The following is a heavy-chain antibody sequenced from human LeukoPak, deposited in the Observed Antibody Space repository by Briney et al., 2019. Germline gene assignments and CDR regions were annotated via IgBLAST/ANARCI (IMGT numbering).Heavy chain of an antibody. D-gene: IGHD5-18*01. CDR3: ARAAAMAPDYYYYYYMDV. Sequence: PSETLSLTCAVYRGSFSSYYWSWIRQSPGKGLEWIGEINHGESTNYNPSLKSRVTISIDTSKNQFSLRLNSVTAADTAVYYCARAAAMAPDYYYYYYMDVWGKGTTVTISS. V-gene: IGHV4-34*01. J-gene: IGHJ6*03. CDR1: RGSFSSYY. CDR2: INHGEST.